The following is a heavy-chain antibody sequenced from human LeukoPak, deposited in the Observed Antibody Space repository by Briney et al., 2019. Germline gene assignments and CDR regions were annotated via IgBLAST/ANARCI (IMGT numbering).Heavy chain of an antibody. CDR3: ARGDYYDSSGYYYYFDY. J-gene: IGHJ4*02. D-gene: IGHD3-22*01. CDR2: IYYSGST. CDR1: GGSISSYY. Sequence: SETLSLTCTVSGGSISSYYWSWIRQPPGKGLEWIGYIYYSGSTNYNPSLKSRVTISVDTSKNQFSLKLSSVTAADTAVYYCARGDYYDSSGYYYYFDYWGQGTLVTVSS. V-gene: IGHV4-59*01.